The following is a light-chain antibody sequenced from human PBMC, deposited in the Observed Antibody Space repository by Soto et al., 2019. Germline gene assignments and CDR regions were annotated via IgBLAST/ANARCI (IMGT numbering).Light chain of an antibody. J-gene: IGLJ2*01. V-gene: IGLV2-14*01. CDR1: SSDVGGYNY. CDR3: SSYTSSSTLVV. CDR2: EVS. Sequence: QSALTQPASVSGSPGQSITISCTGTSSDVGGYNYVSWYQQHPGKAPKLMIYEVSNRPSGVSNSFSGSKSGNTASLTISGLQAEDEADYYCSSYTSSSTLVVVGGGTKLAVL.